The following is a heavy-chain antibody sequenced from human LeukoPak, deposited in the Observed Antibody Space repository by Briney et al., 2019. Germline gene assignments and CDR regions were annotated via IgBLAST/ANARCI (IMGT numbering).Heavy chain of an antibody. J-gene: IGHJ6*02. CDR3: ARLAYCGGDCYYYYGMDV. CDR2: ISSSSSYI. CDR1: GFTFSSYS. V-gene: IGHV3-21*01. Sequence: GGTLRLSCAASGFTFSSYSMNWVPQPPGKGLEWVSSISSSSSYIYYADSVKRRSTISRDNAKNSMYLQMNRMRAEDTAVYYCARLAYCGGDCYYYYGMDVWGQGTTVTVSS. D-gene: IGHD2-21*01.